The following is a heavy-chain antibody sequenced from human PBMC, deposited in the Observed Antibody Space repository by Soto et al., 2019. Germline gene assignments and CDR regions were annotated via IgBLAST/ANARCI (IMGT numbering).Heavy chain of an antibody. V-gene: IGHV4-59*08. CDR2: VYYSGST. CDR1: GDSISDDY. J-gene: IGHJ6*03. CDR3: ARVRTTLDFYSYYMDV. Sequence: SETLSLTCTVSGDSISDDYWTWIRQPPGKALEWIGYVYYSGSTSYNPSFKSRVTIAVDTSKTQFSLKLNSVTAADTAVYYCARVRTTLDFYSYYMDVWGIGTTVTASS. D-gene: IGHD3-10*01.